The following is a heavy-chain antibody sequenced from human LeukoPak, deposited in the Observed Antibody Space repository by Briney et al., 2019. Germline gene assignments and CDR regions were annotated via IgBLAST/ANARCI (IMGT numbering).Heavy chain of an antibody. V-gene: IGHV4-34*01. CDR3: ARGLSGIFVRTYMDV. CDR2: INHSGST. J-gene: IGHJ6*03. Sequence: SETLSLTCAVYGGSFSDFYWSWIRQSPGKGLEWIGEINHSGSTDYSPSLKSRVTISVDTSKNQFSLRLNSVTAADTAVYYCARGLSGIFVRTYMDVWGKETTVTVSS. CDR1: GGSFSDFY. D-gene: IGHD1-14*01.